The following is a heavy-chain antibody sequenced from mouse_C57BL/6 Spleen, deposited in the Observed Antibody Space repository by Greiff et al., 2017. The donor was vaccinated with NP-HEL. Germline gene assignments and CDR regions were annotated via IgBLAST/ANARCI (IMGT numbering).Heavy chain of an antibody. J-gene: IGHJ2*01. D-gene: IGHD3-3*01. Sequence: EVMLVESEGGLVQPGRSMKLSCTASGFTFSDYYMAWVRQVPEKGLEWVANINYDGSSTYYLDSLKSRFIISRDNAKNILYLQMSSLKSEDTATYYCARDRTEGYFDYWGQGTTLTVSS. CDR3: ARDRTEGYFDY. CDR1: GFTFSDYY. CDR2: INYDGSST. V-gene: IGHV5-16*01.